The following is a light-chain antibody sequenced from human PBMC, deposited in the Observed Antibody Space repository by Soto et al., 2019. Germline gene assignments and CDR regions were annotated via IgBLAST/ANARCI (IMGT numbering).Light chain of an antibody. Sequence: DIQMTQSPSTLSASVGDRVTITCRASQSISSWLAWYQQKPGKAPKLLIYDASSLESGVPSRFSGSGSGTEFTLTISSLQSEDFAVYYCQQYNNWALVIFGGGTKVDIK. CDR3: QQYNNWALVI. CDR2: DAS. CDR1: QSISSW. V-gene: IGKV1-5*01. J-gene: IGKJ4*01.